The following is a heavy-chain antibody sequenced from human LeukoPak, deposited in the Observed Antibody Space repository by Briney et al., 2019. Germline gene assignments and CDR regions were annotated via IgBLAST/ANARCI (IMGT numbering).Heavy chain of an antibody. Sequence: SETLSLTCAAYGGSFSGYYWSWIRQPPGKGLEWIGEINHSGSTNYNPSLKSRVTISVDTSKNQFSLKLSSVTAADTAVYYCARGWSSTVTLGGYGMDVWGQGTTVTVSS. V-gene: IGHV4-34*01. CDR1: GGSFSGYY. CDR2: INHSGST. CDR3: ARGWSSTVTLGGYGMDV. D-gene: IGHD4-17*01. J-gene: IGHJ6*02.